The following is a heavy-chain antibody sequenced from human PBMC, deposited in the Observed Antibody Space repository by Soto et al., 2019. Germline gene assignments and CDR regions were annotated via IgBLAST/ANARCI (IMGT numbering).Heavy chain of an antibody. CDR1: GFTFSSYA. CDR2: ISGSGGST. D-gene: IGHD3-16*02. V-gene: IGHV3-23*01. J-gene: IGHJ6*02. Sequence: GGSLRLSCAASGFTFSSYAMSWVRQAPGKGLEWVSAISGSGGSTYYADSVKGRFTISRDNSKNTLYLQMNSLRAEDTAVYYCAKTLRDYDYVWGSYRYPPTWGFYHDVMDVCGQGTTVTVSS. CDR3: AKTLRDYDYVWGSYRYPPTWGFYHDVMDV.